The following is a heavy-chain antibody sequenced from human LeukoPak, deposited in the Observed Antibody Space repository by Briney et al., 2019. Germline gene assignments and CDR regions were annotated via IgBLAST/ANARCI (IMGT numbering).Heavy chain of an antibody. CDR1: GFTFSSYS. D-gene: IGHD6-13*01. CDR2: ISSSSSYI. Sequence: GGSLRLSCAASGFTFSSYSMNWVRQALGKGLEWVSSISSSSSYIYYADSVKGRFTISRDNAKNSLYLQMNSLRAEDTAVYYCAREEGSIAAAGYYYYYYYMDVWGKGTTVTVSS. CDR3: AREEGSIAAAGYYYYYYYMDV. J-gene: IGHJ6*03. V-gene: IGHV3-21*01.